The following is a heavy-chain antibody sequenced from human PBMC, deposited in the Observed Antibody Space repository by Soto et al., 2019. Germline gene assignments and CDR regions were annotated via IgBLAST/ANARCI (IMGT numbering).Heavy chain of an antibody. CDR2: IHYSGST. Sequence: TLSLTFPVSGGSIRSYYWSWIRQPPEKRLEWIAYIHYSGSTPYNPSLQSRVTIPLDKSKNQFSLKLTSVTAADTAVYHCARHGLGLDYWGQGTLVTVSS. CDR3: ARHGLGLDY. V-gene: IGHV4-59*08. J-gene: IGHJ4*02. CDR1: GGSIRSYY. D-gene: IGHD1-26*01.